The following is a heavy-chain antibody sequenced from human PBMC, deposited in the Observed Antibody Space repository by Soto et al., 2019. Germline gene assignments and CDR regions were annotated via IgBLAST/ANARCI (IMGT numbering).Heavy chain of an antibody. CDR2: IIPIFGTA. Sequence: QVQLVQSGAEVKKPGSSVKVSCKASGGTFSSYAISWVRQAPGQGLEWMGGIIPIFGTANYAQKFQGRVTITADETTSTAYMELSSLRSEDTAVYYCASTRPGEELQIVGATNAPRGACDIWGQGTMVTVSS. J-gene: IGHJ3*02. CDR3: ASTRPGEELQIVGATNAPRGACDI. D-gene: IGHD1-26*01. V-gene: IGHV1-69*01. CDR1: GGTFSSYA.